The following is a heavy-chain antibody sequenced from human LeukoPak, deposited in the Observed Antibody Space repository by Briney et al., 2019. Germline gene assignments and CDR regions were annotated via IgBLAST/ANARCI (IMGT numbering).Heavy chain of an antibody. Sequence: SETLSLTCAVYGGSLSGSYWSWIRQPPGKGLEWIGEINHSGSTNYNPSLKSRVTISVDTSKNQFSLKLSSVTAADTAVYYCARGNLKTRLKSRVSSGPHAFDIWGQGTMVTVSS. CDR1: GGSLSGSY. J-gene: IGHJ3*02. D-gene: IGHD3-3*01. V-gene: IGHV4-34*01. CDR3: ARGNLKTRLKSRVSSGPHAFDI. CDR2: INHSGST.